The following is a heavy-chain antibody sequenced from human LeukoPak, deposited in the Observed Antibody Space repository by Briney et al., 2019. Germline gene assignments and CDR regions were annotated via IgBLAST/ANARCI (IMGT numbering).Heavy chain of an antibody. CDR3: ARDLAGYYGSGDSDNWFDP. D-gene: IGHD3-10*01. Sequence: ASVKVSCKVSGYTLTELSMHWVRQAPGQGLEWMGWISAYNGNTNYAQKLQGRVTMTTDTSTSTAYMELRSLRSDDTAVYYCARDLAGYYGSGDSDNWFDPWGQGTLVTVSS. V-gene: IGHV1-18*01. CDR1: GYTLTELS. J-gene: IGHJ5*02. CDR2: ISAYNGNT.